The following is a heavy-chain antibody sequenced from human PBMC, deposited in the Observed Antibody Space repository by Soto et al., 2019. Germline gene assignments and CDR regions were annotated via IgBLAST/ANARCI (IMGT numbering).Heavy chain of an antibody. CDR1: GGSISSSDFY. V-gene: IGHV4-39*01. J-gene: IGHJ5*02. Sequence: QLQLQESGPGLVKPSETLSLTCTVSGGSISSSDFYWGWLRQTPGKGLEFIGSMYYSGSTYYNPSLKSRLTISVDTSKNQFTLKLISVTAADTAVYYCAVVDSTGNWFDPWGEGALVTVPS. D-gene: IGHD6-25*01. CDR2: MYYSGST. CDR3: AVVDSTGNWFDP.